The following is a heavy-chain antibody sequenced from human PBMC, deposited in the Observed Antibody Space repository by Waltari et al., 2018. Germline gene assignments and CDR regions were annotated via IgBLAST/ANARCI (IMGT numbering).Heavy chain of an antibody. D-gene: IGHD3-3*02. J-gene: IGHJ5*02. CDR2: IIPIFGTA. V-gene: IGHV1-69*05. CDR1: GGTFSSYA. Sequence: QVQLVQSGAEVKKPGSSVKVSCKSYGGTFSSYAISWVRQAPGQGLEWMGGIIPIFGTANDAQKFQGRVTITTDESTSTAYMELSSLRSEDTAVYYCAQIAYNWFDPWGQGTLVTVSS. CDR3: AQIAYNWFDP.